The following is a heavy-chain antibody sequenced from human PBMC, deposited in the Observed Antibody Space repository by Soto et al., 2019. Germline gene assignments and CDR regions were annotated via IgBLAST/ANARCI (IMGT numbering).Heavy chain of an antibody. CDR2: ISSSSSYI. Sequence: GGSLRLSCAASRFTFSSYSMNWVRQAPGKGLEWVSSISSSSSYIYYADSVKGRFTISRDNAKNSLYLQMNSLRAEDTAVYYCATQVFSIAVAGSRSDYWGQGTLVTVSS. V-gene: IGHV3-21*01. J-gene: IGHJ4*02. D-gene: IGHD6-19*01. CDR3: ATQVFSIAVAGSRSDY. CDR1: RFTFSSYS.